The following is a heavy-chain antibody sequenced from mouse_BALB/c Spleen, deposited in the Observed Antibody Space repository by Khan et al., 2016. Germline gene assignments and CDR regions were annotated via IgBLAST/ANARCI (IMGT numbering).Heavy chain of an antibody. J-gene: IGHJ3*01. V-gene: IGHV14-3*02. CDR1: GFNIKDTY. CDR3: ARSPYDYDVAFAY. D-gene: IGHD2-4*01. CDR2: IDPANGNT. Sequence: VRLQQSGAELVKPGASVKLSCTASGFNIKDTYMHWVKQRPEQGLEWIGRIDPANGNTKYDPKFQGKATITADTSSNTAYLQLSSLTSEDTAGYYCARSPYDYDVAFAYWGQGTLVTVSA.